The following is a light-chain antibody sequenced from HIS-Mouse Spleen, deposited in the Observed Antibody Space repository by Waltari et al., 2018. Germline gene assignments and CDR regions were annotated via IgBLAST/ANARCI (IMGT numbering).Light chain of an antibody. CDR2: QDS. CDR1: RVGDKY. CDR3: QAWDSSTAV. V-gene: IGLV3-1*01. J-gene: IGLJ2*01. Sequence: SYELTQPPSVPVSPGQTASITCTGVRVGDKYACWYQQKPDQSPVLVIYQDSKRPSGIPERFSGSNSGNTATLTVSGTQAMDEADYYCQAWDSSTAVFGGGTKLTVL.